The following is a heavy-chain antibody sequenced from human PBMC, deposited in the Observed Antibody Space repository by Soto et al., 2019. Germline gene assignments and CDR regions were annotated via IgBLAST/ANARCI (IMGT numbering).Heavy chain of an antibody. CDR1: GGSINSGGYY. J-gene: IGHJ4*02. Sequence: PSETLSLTCSVSGGSINSGGYYWNWIRHHAGKGLEWIGYIYYSGNTNYNPSLKSRVTISVDTSKNQFSLKLSSVTAADTAVYYCARVIQLWPITYYFDYWGQGTLVTVSS. CDR2: IYYSGNT. CDR3: ARVIQLWPITYYFDY. D-gene: IGHD5-18*01. V-gene: IGHV4-61*08.